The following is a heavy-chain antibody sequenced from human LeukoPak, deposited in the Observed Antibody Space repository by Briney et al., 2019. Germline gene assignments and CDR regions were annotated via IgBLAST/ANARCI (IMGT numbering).Heavy chain of an antibody. CDR2: IIPIFGTA. Sequence: SVKVSCKASGGTFSSYAISWVRQAPGQGLEWMGGIIPIFGTANYAQKFQGRVTITADESTSTVYMELSSLRSEDTAVYYCARDFTIFGVVTINNWFDPWGQGTLVTVSS. J-gene: IGHJ5*02. CDR1: GGTFSSYA. D-gene: IGHD3-3*01. CDR3: ARDFTIFGVVTINNWFDP. V-gene: IGHV1-69*13.